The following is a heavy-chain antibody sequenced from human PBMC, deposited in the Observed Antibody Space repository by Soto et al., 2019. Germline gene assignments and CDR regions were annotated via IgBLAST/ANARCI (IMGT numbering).Heavy chain of an antibody. CDR2: IYPGDSDS. J-gene: IGHJ6*02. D-gene: IGHD3-16*01. Sequence: RGESLKISCKGSGYSFGSHWIGWVRQMPGKGLEWMGIIYPGDSDSRYSPSFQGQVTISADKSNSTAYLQWSSLKASDTAMYYCASHVPGGYYYNCMDVWGQGTTVTVSS. CDR1: GYSFGSHW. V-gene: IGHV5-51*01. CDR3: ASHVPGGYYYNCMDV.